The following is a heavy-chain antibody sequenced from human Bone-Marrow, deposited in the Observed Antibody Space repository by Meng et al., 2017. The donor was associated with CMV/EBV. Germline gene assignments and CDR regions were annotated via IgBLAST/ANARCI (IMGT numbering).Heavy chain of an antibody. Sequence: ASVKVSCKASGYTFTTYYMHWVRQAPGQGLEWMGIINPSGGSITYAQKFQGRVTMTSDTSTSTVYMDLSSLRSEDTAVYYCAGGATGTTLPLGYWGQGTLVTVSS. D-gene: IGHD1-7*01. V-gene: IGHV1-46*01. CDR2: INPSGGSI. J-gene: IGHJ4*02. CDR3: AGGATGTTLPLGY. CDR1: GYTFTTYY.